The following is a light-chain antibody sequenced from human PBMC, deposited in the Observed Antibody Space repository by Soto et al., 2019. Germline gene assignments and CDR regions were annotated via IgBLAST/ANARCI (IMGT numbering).Light chain of an antibody. Sequence: ETVLTQSPGTLSLSPGERATLSCRASQSVSYNTLAWYQQKPGQAPRLLLYGASTSATGIPDRFSGSGSGTDFTLPVSRLEPDDFAVYYCQQYGSSPSWTFGQGTKVEIK. CDR1: QSVSYNT. CDR2: GAS. CDR3: QQYGSSPSWT. J-gene: IGKJ1*01. V-gene: IGKV3-20*01.